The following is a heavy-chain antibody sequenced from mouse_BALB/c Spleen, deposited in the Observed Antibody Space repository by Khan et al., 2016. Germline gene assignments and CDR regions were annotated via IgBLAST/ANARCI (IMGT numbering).Heavy chain of an antibody. CDR1: GYTFTNYG. J-gene: IGHJ3*01. D-gene: IGHD4-1*01. Sequence: LVESGPELKKPGKTVKISCKASGYTFTNYGMNWVKQAPGKGLKWMGWINTYSGESTYADDFKGRFAFSLETSANTAYLQINNLKNEDTATYFCARSVAGTLAYWGQGTLVTVSA. CDR2: INTYSGES. CDR3: ARSVAGTLAY. V-gene: IGHV9-3-1*01.